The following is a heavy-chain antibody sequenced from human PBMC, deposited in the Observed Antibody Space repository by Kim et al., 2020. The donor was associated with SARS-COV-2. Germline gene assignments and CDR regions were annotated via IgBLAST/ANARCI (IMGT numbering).Heavy chain of an antibody. J-gene: IGHJ4*02. D-gene: IGHD3-10*01. V-gene: IGHV4-34*01. Sequence: SETLSLTCAVYGGSFSGYYWSWIRQPPGKGLEWIGEINHSGSTNYNPSLKSRVTISVDTSKNQFSLKLSSVTAADTAVYYCASYSSMVRGVIHYWGQGT. CDR2: INHSGST. CDR1: GGSFSGYY. CDR3: ASYSSMVRGVIHY.